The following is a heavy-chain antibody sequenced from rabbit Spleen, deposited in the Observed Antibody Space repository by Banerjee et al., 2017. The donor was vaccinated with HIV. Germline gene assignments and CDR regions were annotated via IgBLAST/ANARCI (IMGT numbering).Heavy chain of an antibody. CDR3: ARVNVGSNWVFSL. CDR2: IYGGISGST. CDR1: GFSFSNSYY. J-gene: IGHJ4*01. V-gene: IGHV1S45*01. D-gene: IGHD4-2*01. Sequence: QEQLEESGGDLVKPGASLTLTCTASGFSFSNSYYMCWVRQAPGKGLEWIACIYGGISGSTAYASWAKGRFTISKTSSTTVTLQMTSLTAADTATYFCARVNVGSNWVFSLWGQGTLVTVS.